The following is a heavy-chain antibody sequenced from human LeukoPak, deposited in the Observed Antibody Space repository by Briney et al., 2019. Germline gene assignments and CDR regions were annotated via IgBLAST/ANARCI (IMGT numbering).Heavy chain of an antibody. V-gene: IGHV1-8*03. Sequence: ASVKVSCKASGGTFSSYAISWVRQAPGQGLEWMGWMNPKTGNTGFAQKFRGRVTFTRDTSTSTAYMDLSRLRSDDTAVYYCARAVRHDHWGQGTLVTVSS. CDR3: ARAVRHDH. CDR1: GGTFSSYA. D-gene: IGHD4-17*01. J-gene: IGHJ4*02. CDR2: MNPKTGNT.